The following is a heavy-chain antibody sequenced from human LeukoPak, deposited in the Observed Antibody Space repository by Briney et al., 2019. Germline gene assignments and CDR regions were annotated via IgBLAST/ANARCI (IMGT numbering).Heavy chain of an antibody. CDR3: ARVDTMVWGVISPNFDY. J-gene: IGHJ4*02. CDR1: GYSISSGYY. CDR2: IYHSGST. D-gene: IGHD3-10*01. V-gene: IGHV4-38-2*02. Sequence: SETLSLTCTVSGYSISSGYYWGWIRQPPGTGLEWIGRIYHSGSTYYNPSLKSRVTISVDTSKNQLSLKLSSVTAADTAVYYCARVDTMVWGVISPNFDYWGQGTLVTVSS.